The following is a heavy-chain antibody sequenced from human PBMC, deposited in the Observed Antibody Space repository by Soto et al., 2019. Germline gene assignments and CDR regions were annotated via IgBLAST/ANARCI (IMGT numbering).Heavy chain of an antibody. CDR1: GFTVVNNY. J-gene: IGHJ4*02. CDR2: IYSTGTT. CDR3: TKDVMGSGSHYNSFGY. Sequence: EVQLVESGGGLIQPGGSLKLSCAASGFTVVNNYMSWVRQAPGKGLEWVSLIYSTGTTKYADSVKGRFTVSRDNAKNTLYLQMNSLRAEDTAVYYLTKDVMGSGSHYNSFGYWGQGTLVTVSS. D-gene: IGHD3-10*01. V-gene: IGHV3-53*01.